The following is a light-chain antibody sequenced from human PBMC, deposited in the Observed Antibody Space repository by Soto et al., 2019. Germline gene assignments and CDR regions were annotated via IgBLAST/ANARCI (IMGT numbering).Light chain of an antibody. CDR3: SSYGGYNNVV. J-gene: IGLJ1*01. Sequence: LTQPPSASGSPGQSVTISCTGTSSDVGGYNYVSWFQQHPGKAPKLIIHEVNQRPSGVPDRFSGSKSGNTASLTVSGLQAEDEGTYYCSSYGGYNNVVFGTGTKVNVL. V-gene: IGLV2-8*01. CDR2: EVN. CDR1: SSDVGGYNY.